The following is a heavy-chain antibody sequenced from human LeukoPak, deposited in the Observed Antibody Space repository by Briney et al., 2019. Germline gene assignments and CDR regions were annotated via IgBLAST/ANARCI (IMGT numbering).Heavy chain of an antibody. CDR1: GGTFSSYA. J-gene: IGHJ4*02. V-gene: IGHV1-69*04. Sequence: ASVKVSCKAPGGTFSSYAINWVRQAPGQGLEWMGRIIPILGIANYAQKFQGRVTIAADKSTNTAYMELSSLRAEDTAVYYCAKVLTTPVWFGELTFDYWGQGTLVTVSS. D-gene: IGHD3-10*01. CDR2: IIPILGIA. CDR3: AKVLTTPVWFGELTFDY.